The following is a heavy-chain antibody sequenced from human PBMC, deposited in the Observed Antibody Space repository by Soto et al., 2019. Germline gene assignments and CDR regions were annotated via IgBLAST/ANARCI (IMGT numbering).Heavy chain of an antibody. CDR1: GFTFSSYA. V-gene: IGHV3-23*01. J-gene: IGHJ6*02. CDR2: ISGSGGST. CDR3: AKVSGLRTYYYYGMDV. D-gene: IGHD3-10*01. Sequence: PGGSLRLSCAASGFTFSSYAMSWVRQAPGKGLEWVSAISGSGGSTYYADSVKGRFTISRDNSKNTLYLQMNSLRAEDTAVYYCAKVSGLRTYYYYGMDVWGQGTTVTVSS.